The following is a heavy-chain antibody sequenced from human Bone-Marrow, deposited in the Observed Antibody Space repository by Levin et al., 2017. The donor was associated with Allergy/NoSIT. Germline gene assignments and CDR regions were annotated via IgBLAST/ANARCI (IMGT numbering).Heavy chain of an antibody. CDR3: ARMQFYSFDS. CDR2: ISYSGSSK. CDR1: GFTFSTSN. V-gene: IGHV3-48*04. D-gene: IGHD5-18*01. Sequence: GESLKISCAASGFTFSTSNMNWVRQAPGKGPEWVSSISYSGSSKYYADSVKGRIIISRDNAKNSLYLQMNSLRVEDTALYYCARMQFYSFDSWGQGTLVTVSS. J-gene: IGHJ5*01.